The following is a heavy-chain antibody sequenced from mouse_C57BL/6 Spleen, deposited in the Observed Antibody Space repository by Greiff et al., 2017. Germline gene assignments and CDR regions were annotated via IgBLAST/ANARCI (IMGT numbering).Heavy chain of an antibody. D-gene: IGHD2-5*01. J-gene: IGHJ2*01. CDR3: ALAYYSNVYVDY. CDR2: IYPGDGDT. CDR1: GYAFSSSW. Sequence: QVQLQQSGPELVKPGASVKISCKASGYAFSSSWMNWVKQRPGKGLEWIGRIYPGDGDTNYNGKFKGKATLTADKSSSTAYMQLSSLTSEDSAVYFCALAYYSNVYVDYWGQGTTLTVSS. V-gene: IGHV1-82*01.